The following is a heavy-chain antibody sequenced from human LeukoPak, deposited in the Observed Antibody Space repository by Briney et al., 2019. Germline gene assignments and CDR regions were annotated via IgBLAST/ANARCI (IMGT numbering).Heavy chain of an antibody. CDR1: GYTFTGYY. Sequence: GASVKVSCKASGYTFTGYYMHWVRQAPGQGLEWMGWINPNSGGTNYAQKFQGRVTMTRDTSISPAYMELSRLRSDDTAVYYCARDGRYCSGGSCYYYYYYGMDVWGQGTTVTVSS. D-gene: IGHD2-15*01. V-gene: IGHV1-2*02. CDR2: INPNSGGT. J-gene: IGHJ6*02. CDR3: ARDGRYCSGGSCYYYYYYGMDV.